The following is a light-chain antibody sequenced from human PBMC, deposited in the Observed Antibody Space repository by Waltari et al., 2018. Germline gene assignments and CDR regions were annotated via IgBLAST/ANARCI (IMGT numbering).Light chain of an antibody. CDR1: QSISSW. Sequence: DIQMTQSPLSLSASVGDRVTVTCRASQSISSWLAWYQQKPGKVPKLLIDDASSLESGVPSRFSGSGSGTEFTLTISSLQPDDFATYYCQQYNSYSWTFGQGTKVEIK. CDR3: QQYNSYSWT. CDR2: DAS. J-gene: IGKJ1*01. V-gene: IGKV1-5*01.